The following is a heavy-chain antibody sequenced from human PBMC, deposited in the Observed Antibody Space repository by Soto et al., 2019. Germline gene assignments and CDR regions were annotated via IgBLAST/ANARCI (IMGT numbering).Heavy chain of an antibody. Sequence: QVQLVQSGSEVKKPGASVKVSWKASGYTFTSYDINWVRQATGQGLEWMGWMNPNSGKTVYAQKFQGRVTIPRTTSISTAYMELSSLRSEDTAVYYCAREKVVGATGNWGQGTLVTVSS. CDR1: GYTFTSYD. V-gene: IGHV1-8*01. J-gene: IGHJ4*02. CDR2: MNPNSGKT. CDR3: AREKVVGATGN. D-gene: IGHD1-1*01.